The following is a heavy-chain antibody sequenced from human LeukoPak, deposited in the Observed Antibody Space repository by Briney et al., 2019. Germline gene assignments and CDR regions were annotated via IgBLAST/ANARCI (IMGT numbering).Heavy chain of an antibody. CDR3: ARDHVYGGADY. CDR2: TSGDGITT. D-gene: IGHD5/OR15-5a*01. CDR1: GFTFHNYA. V-gene: IGHV3-43*02. Sequence: GGSLRPPCAASGFTFHNYAIHWVRQAPGKGLEWVSLTSGDGITTYFADSVKGRFTISRDNSKSSLFLQMNSLRTEDTALYYCARDHVYGGADYWGQGTLVTVSS. J-gene: IGHJ4*02.